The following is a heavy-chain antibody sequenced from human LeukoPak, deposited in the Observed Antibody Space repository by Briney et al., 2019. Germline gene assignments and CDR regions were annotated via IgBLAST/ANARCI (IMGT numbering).Heavy chain of an antibody. J-gene: IGHJ6*02. Sequence: PSETLSLTCTVSGGSISSSSYYWGWIRQPPGKGLEWIGSIYYSGSTYYNPSLKSRVTISVDTSKNQFFLKLSSVTAADTAVYYCATTRGLVRYYYGMDVWGQGTTVTVSS. V-gene: IGHV4-39*01. CDR2: IYYSGST. CDR3: ATTRGLVRYYYGMDV. D-gene: IGHD1-26*01. CDR1: GGSISSSSYY.